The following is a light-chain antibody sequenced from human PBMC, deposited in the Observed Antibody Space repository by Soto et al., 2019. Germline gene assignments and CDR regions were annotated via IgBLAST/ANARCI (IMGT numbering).Light chain of an antibody. Sequence: EIVMTQSPATLSVSPGERATLSCRASQYIGSNLAWYQQKPDQAPRLLIYGASTRATGIPARFSGSGSGTDFTLTISRLEPEDFAVYYCQQYGSSGTFGQGTKVDIK. V-gene: IGKV3-15*01. J-gene: IGKJ1*01. CDR2: GAS. CDR3: QQYGSSGT. CDR1: QYIGSN.